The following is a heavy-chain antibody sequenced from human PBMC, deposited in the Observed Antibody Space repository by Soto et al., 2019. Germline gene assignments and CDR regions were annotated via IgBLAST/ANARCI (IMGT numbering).Heavy chain of an antibody. D-gene: IGHD1-1*01. J-gene: IGHJ4*02. CDR1: GGTFSSYT. CDR3: ARGTEIRGDY. V-gene: IGHV1-69*02. Sequence: QVQLVQSGAEVKKPGSSVKVSCKASGGTFSSYTISWVRQAPGQGLEWMGRIIHILGIANYEQKFQGRVTITADKSTSTAYMELSSLRSEDTAVYYCARGTEIRGDYWGQGTLVTVSS. CDR2: IIHILGIA.